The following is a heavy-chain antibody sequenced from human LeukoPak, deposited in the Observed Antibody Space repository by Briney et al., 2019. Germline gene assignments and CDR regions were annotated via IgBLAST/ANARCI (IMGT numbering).Heavy chain of an antibody. CDR1: GFTFSSYA. V-gene: IGHV3-23*03. CDR3: AKSLTIFGVADFDY. D-gene: IGHD3-3*01. Sequence: GGSLRLSCAASGFTFSSYAMSWVRQAPGKGLEWVSVIYSGGSTYYADSVKGRFTISRDNSKNTLYLQMNSLRAEDTAVYYCAKSLTIFGVADFDYWGQGTLVTVSS. CDR2: IYSGGST. J-gene: IGHJ4*02.